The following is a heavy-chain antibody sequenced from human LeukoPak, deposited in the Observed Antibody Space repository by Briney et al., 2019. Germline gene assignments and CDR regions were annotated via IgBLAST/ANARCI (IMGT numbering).Heavy chain of an antibody. Sequence: GGSLRLSCTASGFTFGDYAMSWIRQAPGKGLEWVGFIRSKAYGETADYAASVKGRFTISRDDSKAIAYLQMNSLKTEDSAVYHCTRDRGAYNLYDYWGQGTLVTVSS. CDR2: IRSKAYGETA. CDR1: GFTFGDYA. D-gene: IGHD1-1*01. CDR3: TRDRGAYNLYDY. V-gene: IGHV3-49*03. J-gene: IGHJ4*02.